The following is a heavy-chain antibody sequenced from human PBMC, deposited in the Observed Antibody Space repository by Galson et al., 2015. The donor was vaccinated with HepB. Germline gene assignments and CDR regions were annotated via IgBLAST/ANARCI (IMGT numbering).Heavy chain of an antibody. V-gene: IGHV3-30*02. CDR3: AKDLKGGIAADTEEFDY. CDR1: GFTFSSYG. J-gene: IGHJ4*02. CDR2: IRYDGSNK. D-gene: IGHD6-13*01. Sequence: SLRLSCAASGFTFSSYGMHWLRQAPGKGLEWVAFIRYDGSNKYYADSVKGRFTISRDNSKNTLYLQMNSLRAEDTAVYYCAKDLKGGIAADTEEFDYWGQGTLVTVSS.